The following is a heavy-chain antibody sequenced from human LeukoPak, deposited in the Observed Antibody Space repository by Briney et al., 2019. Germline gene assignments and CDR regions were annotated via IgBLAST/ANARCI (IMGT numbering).Heavy chain of an antibody. Sequence: GASVKVSCKASGYTFTGYCMHWVRQAPGQGLEWMGWINPKSGGTNYAQKLQGRVTMTTDTSTSTAYMELRSLRSDDTAVYYCARDQYYDSKGWFDPWGRGTLVTVSS. CDR1: GYTFTGYC. J-gene: IGHJ5*02. CDR3: ARDQYYDSKGWFDP. D-gene: IGHD3-22*01. V-gene: IGHV1-2*02. CDR2: INPKSGGT.